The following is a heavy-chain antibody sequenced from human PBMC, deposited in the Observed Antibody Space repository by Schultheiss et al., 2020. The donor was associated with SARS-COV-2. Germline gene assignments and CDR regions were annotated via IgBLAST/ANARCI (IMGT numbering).Heavy chain of an antibody. Sequence: SETLSLTCAVYGGSFSGYYWSWIRQPPGKGLEWIGSIYYSGSTNYNPSLKSRVTISVDTSKNQFSLKLSSVTAADTAVYYCARGQFNDSGSYFDYWGQGTLVTVSS. CDR3: ARGQFNDSGSYFDY. J-gene: IGHJ4*02. CDR2: IYYSGST. CDR1: GGSFSGYY. V-gene: IGHV4-59*01. D-gene: IGHD3-22*01.